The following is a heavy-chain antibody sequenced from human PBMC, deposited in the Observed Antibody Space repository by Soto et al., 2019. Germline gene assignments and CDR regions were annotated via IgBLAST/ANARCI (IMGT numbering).Heavy chain of an antibody. CDR1: GGFFRGYS. J-gene: IGHJ6*02. V-gene: IGHV4-34*01. CDR2: INNMGST. Sequence: SETLSLTFGVYGGFFRGYSWSWSRQPPGKGLEWSGEINNMGSTNYNPSHKCRVTISADTSKNQFSLKLSSVAAGETAVYCYAMYYDLWSGLPRYGRYVWGQGTTGKVSS. CDR3: AMYYDLWSGLPRYGRYV. D-gene: IGHD3-3*01.